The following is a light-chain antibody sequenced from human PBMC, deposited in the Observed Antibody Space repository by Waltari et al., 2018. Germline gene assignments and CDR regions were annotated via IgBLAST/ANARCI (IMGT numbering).Light chain of an antibody. J-gene: IGLJ3*02. CDR1: SSDVGAYNY. Sequence: QSALTQPASVSGSPGQSITISCTGTSSDVGAYNYVSWYQQHPGTAPKLMIYDVSNRPSGVSDRFPGSKSGNTASLTISGLQAEDEAYYYCSSYTSGSTLWVFGGGTKLTVL. V-gene: IGLV2-14*03. CDR2: DVS. CDR3: SSYTSGSTLWV.